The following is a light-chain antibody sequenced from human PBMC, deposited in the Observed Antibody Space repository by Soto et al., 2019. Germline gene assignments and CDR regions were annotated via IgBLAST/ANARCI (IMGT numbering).Light chain of an antibody. CDR2: GAS. CDR3: QQYAGSPYT. Sequence: ESVLTQSPGTLSLSPGERATLSCRASQSVRGNLLAWYQHKPGRPPRLLIYGASNRPGGIPDKFSGSGSGTDFTLTISSLEPEDFAVYYCQQYAGSPYTFGQGTKLEIK. V-gene: IGKV3-20*01. CDR1: QSVRGNL. J-gene: IGKJ2*01.